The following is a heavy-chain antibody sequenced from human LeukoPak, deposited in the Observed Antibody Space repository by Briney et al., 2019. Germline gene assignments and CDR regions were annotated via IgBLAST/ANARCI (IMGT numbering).Heavy chain of an antibody. Sequence: GGSLRLSCAASGFTFSSYGMPWVRQAPGKGLEWVAVISYDGSNKYYADSVKGRFTISRDNSKNTLYLQMNSLRAEDTAVYYCARDKGSGSYLKGDAFDIWGQGTMVTVSS. CDR2: ISYDGSNK. J-gene: IGHJ3*02. V-gene: IGHV3-30*03. D-gene: IGHD3-10*01. CDR3: ARDKGSGSYLKGDAFDI. CDR1: GFTFSSYG.